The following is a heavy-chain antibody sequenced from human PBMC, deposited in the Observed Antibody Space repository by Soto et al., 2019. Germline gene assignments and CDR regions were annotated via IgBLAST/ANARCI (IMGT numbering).Heavy chain of an antibody. Sequence: QVQLQESGPGLVKHSETLYLTCTVSGGSISSYYGSWIRQPPGKGLEWIGYIYYSGSTNYNPSLKSRVTISVDTSKNQFSLKLSSVTAADTAVYYCARVAVKTYWYFDLWGRGTLVTVSS. CDR3: ARVAVKTYWYFDL. D-gene: IGHD4-17*01. CDR2: IYYSGST. CDR1: GGSISSYY. J-gene: IGHJ2*01. V-gene: IGHV4-59*01.